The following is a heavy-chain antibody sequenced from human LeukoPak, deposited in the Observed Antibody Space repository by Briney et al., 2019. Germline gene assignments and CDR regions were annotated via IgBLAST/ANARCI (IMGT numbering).Heavy chain of an antibody. Sequence: GGSLRLSCAASGFTFDDYGMSWVRQAPGKGLEWVSGNWNGGSTGYADSVKGRFTISRDNAKNSLYLQMNSLRAEDTALYHCARAPPTTTDYGDYLTRWDYFDYWGQGTLVTVSS. CDR1: GFTFDDYG. J-gene: IGHJ4*02. CDR3: ARAPPTTTDYGDYLTRWDYFDY. V-gene: IGHV3-20*01. CDR2: NWNGGST. D-gene: IGHD4-17*01.